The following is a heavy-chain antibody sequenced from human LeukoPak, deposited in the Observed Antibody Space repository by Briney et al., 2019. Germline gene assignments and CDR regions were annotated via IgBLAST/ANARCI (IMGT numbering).Heavy chain of an antibody. Sequence: GRSLRLSCAPSGFTFSSYGMHWVRQAPGGGREWVAVLWNDGSNKYEAGSVKGRFTIPRKNSKTTLYLQIDSRRAEDTAVYYCARDRGTSSNWCAPWGQGTLVTVSS. D-gene: IGHD5-24*01. CDR1: GFTFSSYG. J-gene: IGHJ5*02. CDR3: ARDRGTSSNWCAP. V-gene: IGHV3-33*01. CDR2: LWNDGSNK.